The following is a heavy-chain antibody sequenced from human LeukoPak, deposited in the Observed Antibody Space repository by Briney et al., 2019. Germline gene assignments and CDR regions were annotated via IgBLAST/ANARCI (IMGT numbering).Heavy chain of an antibody. D-gene: IGHD6-19*01. J-gene: IGHJ3*02. Sequence: ASVKVSCKASSYTFTSYGISWVRQAPGQGLEWMGWISAYNGNTNYAQKLQGRVTMTTDTSTSTAYMELRSLRSDDTAVYYCARAVAGLNAFDIWGQGTMVTVSS. V-gene: IGHV1-18*01. CDR1: SYTFTSYG. CDR2: ISAYNGNT. CDR3: ARAVAGLNAFDI.